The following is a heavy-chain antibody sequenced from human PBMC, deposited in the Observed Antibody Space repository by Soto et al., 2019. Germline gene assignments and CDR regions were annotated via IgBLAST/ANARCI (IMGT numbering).Heavy chain of an antibody. CDR2: TYYRSKWYN. Sequence: SQTLSLTCAISGDSVSSNSAAWNWIRQSPSRGLEWLGRTYYRSKWYNDYAVSVKSRITINPDTSKNQFSLQLNSVTPEDTAVYYCARDLYSGLHYCYYGMDVWGQGTTVTASS. J-gene: IGHJ6*02. CDR1: GDSVSSNSAA. D-gene: IGHD4-4*01. CDR3: ARDLYSGLHYCYYGMDV. V-gene: IGHV6-1*01.